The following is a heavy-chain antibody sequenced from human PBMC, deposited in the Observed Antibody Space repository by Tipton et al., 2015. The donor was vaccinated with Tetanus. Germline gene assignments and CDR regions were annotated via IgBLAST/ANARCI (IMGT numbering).Heavy chain of an antibody. CDR3: AKEGLSAFDY. CDR1: GFTFSGSA. D-gene: IGHD6-13*01. J-gene: IGHJ4*02. V-gene: IGHV3-73*01. Sequence: GSLRLSCAASGFTFSGSAMHWVRQASGKGLEWVGRIRTKTNTYATEYAASVKGRFTISRDNSKNTLYLQMNSLRAEDTAVYYCAKEGLSAFDYWGQGTLVSVSS. CDR2: IRTKTNTYAT.